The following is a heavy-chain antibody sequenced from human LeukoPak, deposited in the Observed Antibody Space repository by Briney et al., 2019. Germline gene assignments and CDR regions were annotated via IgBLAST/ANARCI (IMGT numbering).Heavy chain of an antibody. CDR1: GFTFSSYN. CDR2: INYSSYI. D-gene: IGHD2-15*01. Sequence: ESLTLSCTASGFTFSSYNMNWIRQPPGKGLEWVSSINYSSYIDYTDSLKSRVIISRDNSKNSLSLPLNSLTADDPAVYYCARGSVDFDSWGQGTLVTVSS. V-gene: IGHV3-21*04. J-gene: IGHJ4*02. CDR3: ARGSVDFDS.